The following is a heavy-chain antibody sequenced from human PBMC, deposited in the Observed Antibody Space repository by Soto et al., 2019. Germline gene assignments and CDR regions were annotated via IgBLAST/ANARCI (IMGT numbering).Heavy chain of an antibody. Sequence: ASVKVSCKASGYTFTGYYMHWVRQAPGQGLEWMGWINPNSGGTNYAQKFQGWVTMTRDTSISTAYMELSRLRSDDTAVYYCARDIVVVPAAPGYGMDVWGQGTTVTVSS. J-gene: IGHJ6*02. CDR3: ARDIVVVPAAPGYGMDV. D-gene: IGHD2-2*01. CDR1: GYTFTGYY. V-gene: IGHV1-2*04. CDR2: INPNSGGT.